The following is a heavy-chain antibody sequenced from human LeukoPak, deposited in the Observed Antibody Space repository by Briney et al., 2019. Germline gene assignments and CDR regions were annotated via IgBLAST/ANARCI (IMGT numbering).Heavy chain of an antibody. V-gene: IGHV1-18*01. CDR1: AYTFTSYG. J-gene: IGHJ3*02. Sequence: EASVKVSCKASAYTFTSYGISWVRQAPGQGLEWMGWISVYNGHTNYAQNLQGRVTMTTDTSTSTAYMELRSLRSDDTAVYYCARGGRWELPRPYAFDTWGQGTMVTVSS. CDR3: ARGGRWELPRPYAFDT. CDR2: ISVYNGHT. D-gene: IGHD1-26*01.